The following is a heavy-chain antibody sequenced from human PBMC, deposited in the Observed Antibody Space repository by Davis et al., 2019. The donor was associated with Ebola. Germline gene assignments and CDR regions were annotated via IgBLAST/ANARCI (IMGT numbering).Heavy chain of an antibody. CDR1: GFTFSSYG. CDR2: ISSSSSTI. Sequence: GGSLRLSCAASGFTFSSYGMNWVRQAPGKGLEWVSYISSSSSTIYYADSVKGRFTISRDNAKNSLYLQMNSLRDEDTAVYYCARSFLHRQIVVVVAAASAPYYYGMDVWGQGTTVTVSS. D-gene: IGHD2-15*01. V-gene: IGHV3-48*02. CDR3: ARSFLHRQIVVVVAAASAPYYYGMDV. J-gene: IGHJ6*02.